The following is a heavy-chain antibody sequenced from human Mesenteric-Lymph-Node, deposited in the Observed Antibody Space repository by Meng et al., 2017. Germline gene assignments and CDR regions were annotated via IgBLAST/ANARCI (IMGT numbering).Heavy chain of an antibody. CDR3: ARDRVQYYDILTGYSWFDP. CDR2: ISSSSSYL. V-gene: IGHV3-21*01. CDR1: GFTFSTYT. J-gene: IGHJ5*02. Sequence: GESMKISCAASGFTFSTYTMNWVRQAPGKGLEWVSSISSSSSYLYYADSVKGRFTISRDNAKNALYLKMNSLRAEETAVYYCARDRVQYYDILTGYSWFDPWGQGTLVTVSS. D-gene: IGHD3-9*01.